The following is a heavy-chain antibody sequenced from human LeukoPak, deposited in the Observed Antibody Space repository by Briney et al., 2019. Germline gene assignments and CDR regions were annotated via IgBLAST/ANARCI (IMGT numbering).Heavy chain of an antibody. CDR1: GGSISSSSYS. D-gene: IGHD5-12*01. Sequence: SETLSLTCTVSGGSISSSSYSWGWIRQPPGKGLEWIGSVSHSGSIDYDPSLKNRVTISVDTSKNQFSLRLSSVTAADTAVYYCWAIVTTIKLDFWGQGTLVTVSS. CDR2: VSHSGSI. CDR3: WAIVTTIKLDF. J-gene: IGHJ4*02. V-gene: IGHV4-39*01.